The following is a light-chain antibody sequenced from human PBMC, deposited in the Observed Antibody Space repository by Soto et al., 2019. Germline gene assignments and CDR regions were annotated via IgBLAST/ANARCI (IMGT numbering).Light chain of an antibody. V-gene: IGLV1-40*01. CDR3: QSYDSSLSGV. CDR1: SSNIGAGYD. J-gene: IGLJ1*01. CDR2: GNS. Sequence: ALTQPPSVSGAPGQRVTISCTGSSSNIGAGYDVHWYQQFPGTAPKLLIYGNSNRPSGVPDRFSGSKSGTSASLAITGLQAEDEADYYCQSYDSSLSGVFGSGTKVTVL.